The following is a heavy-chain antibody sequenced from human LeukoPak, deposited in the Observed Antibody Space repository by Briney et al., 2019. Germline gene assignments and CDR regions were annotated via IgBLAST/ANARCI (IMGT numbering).Heavy chain of an antibody. CDR3: AKDIIAAAELGAFDI. Sequence: GGSLRLSCAASEFTFSTYGISWVRQAPGKGLEWVSGINYSGDSTYYADSVKGRFTISRDNSKNTLYLQMNSQRAEDTAVYYCAKDIIAAAELGAFDIWGQGTMVTVSS. J-gene: IGHJ3*02. CDR1: EFTFSTYG. V-gene: IGHV3-23*01. CDR2: INYSGDST. D-gene: IGHD6-13*01.